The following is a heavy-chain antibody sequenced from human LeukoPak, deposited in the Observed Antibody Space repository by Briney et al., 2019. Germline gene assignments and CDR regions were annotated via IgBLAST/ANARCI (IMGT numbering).Heavy chain of an antibody. CDR2: IYYSGST. V-gene: IGHV4-39*07. CDR1: GGSISSTTYY. D-gene: IGHD3-10*01. CDR3: ARQLGPPFDVRGEINWFDP. Sequence: SETLSLTCTVSGGSISSTTYYWDWIRQPPGKGLEWIGTIYYSGSTNYNPSLKSRVTISVDTSKNQFSLKLSSVTAADTAVYYCARQLGPPFDVRGEINWFDPWGQGTLVTVSS. J-gene: IGHJ5*02.